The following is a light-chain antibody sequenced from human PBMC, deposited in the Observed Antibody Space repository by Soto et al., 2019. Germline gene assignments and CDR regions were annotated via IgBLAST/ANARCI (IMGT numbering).Light chain of an antibody. V-gene: IGKV1-9*01. CDR2: AAF. Sequence: DIQLTQSPSVLSASVGDRVTITCRARQGISSYLAWYQHKPGKAPKLLIYAAFTLPSVVPSRFSGSGSGTDFSLTISSLQPEECAPYYCQQLNSYSFTFGPGDKVDI. CDR3: QQLNSYSFT. CDR1: QGISSY. J-gene: IGKJ3*01.